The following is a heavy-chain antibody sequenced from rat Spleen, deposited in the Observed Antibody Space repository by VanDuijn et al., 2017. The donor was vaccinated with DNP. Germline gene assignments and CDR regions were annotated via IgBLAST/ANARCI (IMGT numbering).Heavy chain of an antibody. Sequence: EVQLVESGGGLVQPGRSLKLSCAASEFTFSNYDMAWVRQAPTKGLEWVASISTSGGSTYYRDSVKGRFTVSRDNAKSTLYLQMDSLRSEDTATYYCARQTPEFGFNPDWYLDFWGPGTMVTVSS. CDR2: ISTSGGST. J-gene: IGHJ1*01. D-gene: IGHD1-3*01. CDR3: ARQTPEFGFNPDWYLDF. CDR1: EFTFSNYD. V-gene: IGHV5-25*01.